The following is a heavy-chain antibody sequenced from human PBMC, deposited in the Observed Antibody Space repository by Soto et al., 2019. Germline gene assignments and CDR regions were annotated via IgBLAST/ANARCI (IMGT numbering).Heavy chain of an antibody. CDR3: ARPDYGSGSYPDY. D-gene: IGHD3-10*01. V-gene: IGHV3-30-3*01. Sequence: QVQLVESGGGVVQPGRSLRLSCAASGFTFSSYAMQWVRQAPGKGLEWVADISYDGSKKYYADYVKGRFTISRDNSKNTLYLQMNSLRAEDTAVYYCARPDYGSGSYPDYWGQGTLVTVSS. CDR1: GFTFSSYA. CDR2: ISYDGSKK. J-gene: IGHJ4*02.